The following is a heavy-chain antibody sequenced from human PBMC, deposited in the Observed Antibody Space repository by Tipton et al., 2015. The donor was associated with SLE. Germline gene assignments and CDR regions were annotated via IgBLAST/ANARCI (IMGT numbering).Heavy chain of an antibody. J-gene: IGHJ4*02. CDR2: INDAEGT. CDR3: ATYFYDATGYQSVDD. V-gene: IGHV4-34*01. CDR1: GVSFSGYY. Sequence: TLSLTCEVYGVSFSGYYWSWIRQSPGKGLEWIGEINDAEGTKYNPSLESRVTMSIDTSKNQFSLHLTSVTSADTAVYYCATYFYDATGYQSVDDWGQGALVTVSS. D-gene: IGHD3-22*01.